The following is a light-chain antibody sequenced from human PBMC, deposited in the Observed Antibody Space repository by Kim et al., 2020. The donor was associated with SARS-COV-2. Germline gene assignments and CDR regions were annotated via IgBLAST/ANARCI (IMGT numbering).Light chain of an antibody. J-gene: IGLJ2*01. Sequence: NFMLTQPLSVSESPWKTVTISCTRSSGSIDDNYVQWYQQRPGGVPTAVIYEDDQRPSGVSDRFSGSIDNSSNSASLTISGLKTEDEADYYCQSYNRSNVVFGGGTQLTVL. V-gene: IGLV6-57*04. CDR3: QSYNRSNVV. CDR1: SGSIDDNY. CDR2: EDD.